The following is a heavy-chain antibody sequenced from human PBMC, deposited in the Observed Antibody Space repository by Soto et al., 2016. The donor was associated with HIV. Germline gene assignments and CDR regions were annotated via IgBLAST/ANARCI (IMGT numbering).Heavy chain of an antibody. CDR1: GGTFSSYA. J-gene: IGHJ6*02. D-gene: IGHD3-16*01. CDR3: AKGDASGNWGYYYGMDV. CDR2: IIPIFGPA. V-gene: IGHV1-69*13. Sequence: QVQLVQPGAEVKKPGSSVKVSCKASGGTFSSYAISWVRQAPGQGLEWMGSIIPIFGPANYAQKFRGRFTITAHKSTSTAYMELSSLRSEDTAVYYCAKGDASGNWGYYYGMDVWGQGTTVTVSS.